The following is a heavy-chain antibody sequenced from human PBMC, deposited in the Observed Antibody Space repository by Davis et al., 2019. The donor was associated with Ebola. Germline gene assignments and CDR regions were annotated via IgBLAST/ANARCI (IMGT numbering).Heavy chain of an antibody. CDR3: ARDGEHYSDLDY. V-gene: IGHV3-74*01. CDR1: GFTFDDYA. Sequence: HTGGSLRLSCAASGFTFDDYAMHWVRQAPGKGLVWVSRIKSDGSTKSYADSEKGRFTISRDNAKNTLYLQMDSLRAEDTAVYYCARDGEHYSDLDYWGQGTLVTVSS. CDR2: IKSDGSTK. D-gene: IGHD1-26*01. J-gene: IGHJ4*02.